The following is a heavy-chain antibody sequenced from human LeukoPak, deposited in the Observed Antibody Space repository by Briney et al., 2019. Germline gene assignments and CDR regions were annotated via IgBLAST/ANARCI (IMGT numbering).Heavy chain of an antibody. CDR2: IIPIFGTA. CDR1: GGTFSSYA. CDR3: ARDYSGYDFFTSGLAGVV. V-gene: IGHV1-69*05. Sequence: ASVKVSCKASGGTFSSYAISWVRQAPGQGLEWMGGIIPIFGTANYAQKFQGRVTITTDESTSTAYMELSSLRSEDTAVYYCARDYSGYDFFTSGLAGVVWGQGTLVTVSS. D-gene: IGHD5-12*01. J-gene: IGHJ4*02.